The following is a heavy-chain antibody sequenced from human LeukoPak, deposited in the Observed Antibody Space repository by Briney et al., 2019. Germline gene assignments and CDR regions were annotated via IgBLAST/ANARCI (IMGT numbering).Heavy chain of an antibody. V-gene: IGHV4-34*01. CDR1: GGPFSGYY. CDR3: ARGFPFYRR. J-gene: IGHJ4*02. Sequence: PSETLSLTCAVYGGPFSGYYWSWIRRPPGKGLEWIGEINHSGSTNYNPSLKSRVTISVDTSKNQFSLKLSSVTAADTAVYYCARGFPFYRRWGQGTLVTVSS. CDR2: INHSGST. D-gene: IGHD1-14*01.